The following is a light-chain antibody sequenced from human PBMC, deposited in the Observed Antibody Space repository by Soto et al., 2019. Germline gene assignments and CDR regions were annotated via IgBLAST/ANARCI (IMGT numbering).Light chain of an antibody. V-gene: IGKV3-11*01. J-gene: IGKJ3*01. CDR2: DAS. CDR3: QHRRT. Sequence: EVVLTQSPATLSLSPGERATLSCRASQSVSNYLAWYQQKPGQAPRILIYDASNRATGIPARFSGSGSGTDFTLDISTLEPEDFAVYYCQHRRTFGPGTKVDIK. CDR1: QSVSNY.